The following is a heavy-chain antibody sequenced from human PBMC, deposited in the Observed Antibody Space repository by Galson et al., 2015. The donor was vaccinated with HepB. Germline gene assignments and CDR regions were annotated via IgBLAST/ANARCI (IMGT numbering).Heavy chain of an antibody. CDR2: ISSSGGTI. V-gene: IGHV3-11*01. Sequence: SLRLSCAASGFTFSDYYMSWIRQAPGKGLEWVSYISSSGGTIYHADSVKGRFTISRDNAKNSLYLQMNSLRAEDTAVYYCVRTMYYYDSSGSSEADYWGQGTLVTVSS. CDR1: GFTFSDYY. CDR3: VRTMYYYDSSGSSEADY. J-gene: IGHJ4*02. D-gene: IGHD3-22*01.